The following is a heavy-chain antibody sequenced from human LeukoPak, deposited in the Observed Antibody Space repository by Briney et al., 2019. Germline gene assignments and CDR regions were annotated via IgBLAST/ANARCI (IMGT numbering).Heavy chain of an antibody. CDR2: INSDGSWT. D-gene: IGHD2/OR15-2a*01. CDR1: GNYW. CDR3: VSFYETY. Sequence: GGSLRLSCAASGNYWMHWVRQAPGKGLVWVSHINSDGSWTSHADSVKGRFTISKGNAKNTVYLQMNSLRAEDTAVYYCVSFYETYWGRGTLVTVSS. J-gene: IGHJ4*02. V-gene: IGHV3-74*01.